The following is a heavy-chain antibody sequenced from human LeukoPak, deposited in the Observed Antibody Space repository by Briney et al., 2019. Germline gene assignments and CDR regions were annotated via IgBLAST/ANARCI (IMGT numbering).Heavy chain of an antibody. CDR2: ISSSSSYI. J-gene: IGHJ6*01. D-gene: IGHD2-2*02. CDR1: GFTFSSYS. CDR3: ARDESCSSTSXYTXPXXYXXGXDV. Sequence: PGGSLRLSCAASGFTFSSYSMNWVRQAPGKGLEWVSSISSSSSYIYYADSVKGRFTISRDNAKNSLYLQMNSLRAEDTAVYYCARDESCSSTSXYTXPXXYXXGXDVWGXXTXVTVSS. V-gene: IGHV3-21*01.